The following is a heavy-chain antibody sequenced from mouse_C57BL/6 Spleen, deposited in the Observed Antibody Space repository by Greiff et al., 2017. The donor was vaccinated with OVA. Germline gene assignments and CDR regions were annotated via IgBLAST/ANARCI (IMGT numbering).Heavy chain of an antibody. CDR1: GYTFTSYW. CDR2: IDPNSGGT. J-gene: IGHJ2*01. CDR3: ARDITRVVNYFDY. V-gene: IGHV1-72*01. Sequence: QVQLKQSGAELVKPGASVKLSCKASGYTFTSYWMHWVKQRPGRGLEWIGRIDPNSGGTKYNEKFKSKATLTVDKPSSTAYMQLSSLTSEDSAVYYGARDITRVVNYFDYWGQGTTLTVSS. D-gene: IGHD1-1*01.